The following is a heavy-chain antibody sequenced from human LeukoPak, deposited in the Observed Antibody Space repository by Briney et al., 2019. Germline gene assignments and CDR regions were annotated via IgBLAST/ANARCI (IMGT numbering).Heavy chain of an antibody. CDR1: GFTFRNYG. CDR2: IYSGGNT. CDR3: AREGRDRYNFAFDI. Sequence: GTSLRLSCAASGFTFRNYGMHWVRQAPGKGLEWVSVIYSGGNTYYADSVKGRFTISRDNSKNTLYLQMNSLRVEDTAVYYCAREGRDRYNFAFDIWGQGTMVTVSS. V-gene: IGHV3-NL1*01. J-gene: IGHJ3*02. D-gene: IGHD5-24*01.